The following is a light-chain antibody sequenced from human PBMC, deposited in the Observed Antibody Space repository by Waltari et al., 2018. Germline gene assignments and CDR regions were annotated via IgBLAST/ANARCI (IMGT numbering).Light chain of an antibody. CDR3: QQYNRWPPLT. CDR1: QNIDNN. Sequence: EVVMTQPPPALYVSRGERVTLSCKASQNIDNNFAWYQQKPGQIPRRLIYGASTRATGVPARFSGSGSGTEFTLTISSRQSQDCAVFYCQQYNRWPPLTFGGGTTVEIK. J-gene: IGKJ4*01. V-gene: IGKV3-15*01. CDR2: GAS.